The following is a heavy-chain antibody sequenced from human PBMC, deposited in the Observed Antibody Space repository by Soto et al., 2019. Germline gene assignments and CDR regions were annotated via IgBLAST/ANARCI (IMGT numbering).Heavy chain of an antibody. V-gene: IGHV1-18*01. CDR3: ARETTSQSLDY. J-gene: IGHJ4*02. Sequence: ASVKVSCKASGYTFTIYGISWVLQAPGEGLEWMGWISAYNGNTNYAQKLQGRVTMTTDTSTSTAYMERRSLRSDDTAVYYCARETTSQSLDYWGQGTLVTVSS. CDR2: ISAYNGNT. CDR1: GYTFTIYG. D-gene: IGHD1-7*01.